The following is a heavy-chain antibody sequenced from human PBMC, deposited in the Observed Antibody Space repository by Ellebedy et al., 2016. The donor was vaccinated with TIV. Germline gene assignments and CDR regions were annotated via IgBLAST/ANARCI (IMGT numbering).Heavy chain of an antibody. V-gene: IGHV3-21*01. CDR1: GFTFSSYS. D-gene: IGHD6-13*01. CDR2: ISSSNHYI. CDR3: ARELAAAGFFDY. J-gene: IGHJ4*02. Sequence: GESLKISCAASGFTFSSYSMNWVRQAPGKGLEWVSSISSSNHYIYYADSVKGRFTISRDKAKNSLYLQMNSLRAEDTAVFYCARELAAAGFFDYWGQGTLVTVSS.